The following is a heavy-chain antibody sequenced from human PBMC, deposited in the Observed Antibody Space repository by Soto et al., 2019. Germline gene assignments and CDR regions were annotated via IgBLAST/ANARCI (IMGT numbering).Heavy chain of an antibody. V-gene: IGHV1-18*01. Sequence: VSVKVSCKVSGFSFSNYGISWVRQAPGQGLEWLGWISGHNGDTKYAQNLQGRVTMTADTSTSTAYMELRSLTSDDTAVYYCARERGTYINYYYVMAVWGQGTTVTVSS. J-gene: IGHJ6*02. CDR2: ISGHNGDT. CDR3: ARERGTYINYYYVMAV. D-gene: IGHD3-16*01. CDR1: GFSFSNYG.